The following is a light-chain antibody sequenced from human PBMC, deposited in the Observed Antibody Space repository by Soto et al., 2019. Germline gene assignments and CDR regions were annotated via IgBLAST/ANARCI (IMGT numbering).Light chain of an antibody. CDR3: QQYGSSRLT. CDR2: GAL. V-gene: IGKV3-20*01. J-gene: IGKJ4*01. CDR1: QSVTNSY. Sequence: ETVLTQSPGTLSLSPGERATLSCRASQSVTNSYLAWFQQKPGQAPRLLIFGALSRATGIPDRFSGSGSGTDFTLTISRLEPEDFAVYYCQQYGSSRLTFGGGTKVEIK.